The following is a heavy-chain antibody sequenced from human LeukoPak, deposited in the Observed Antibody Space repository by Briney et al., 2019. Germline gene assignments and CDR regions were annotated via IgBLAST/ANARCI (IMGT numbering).Heavy chain of an antibody. D-gene: IGHD3-22*01. CDR1: TASVTSHH. V-gene: IGHV4-4*07. Sequence: SETLSLTCAVSTASVTSHHWAWIRQTAVKRLEWVGRVHFSGSTNYNPSLRSRVAISLDKSKNELSLTLKSVSAADTAVYYCARDESSRDDSGGYHYWGRGVLVTVSS. CDR2: VHFSGST. J-gene: IGHJ4*02. CDR3: ARDESSRDDSGGYHY.